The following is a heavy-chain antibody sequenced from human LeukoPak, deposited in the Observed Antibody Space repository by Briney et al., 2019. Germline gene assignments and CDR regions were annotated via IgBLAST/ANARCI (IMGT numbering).Heavy chain of an antibody. D-gene: IGHD2-2*02. Sequence: GGSLRLSCAASGFTYNSYDMNWVRQAPGKGLEWVSSISSSGTYTFYADSVKGRFSISRDNAKDSLYLQMSSLRAEDTAIYYCARWAQYQLLYSFNYGMDVWGQGTAVTVSS. CDR3: ARWAQYQLLYSFNYGMDV. J-gene: IGHJ6*02. CDR2: ISSSGTYT. V-gene: IGHV3-21*01. CDR1: GFTYNSYD.